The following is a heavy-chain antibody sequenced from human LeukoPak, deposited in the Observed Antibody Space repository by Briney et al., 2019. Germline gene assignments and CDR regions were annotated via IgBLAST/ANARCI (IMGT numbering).Heavy chain of an antibody. D-gene: IGHD2-2*01. Sequence: ASVKVSCKASGGTFSSYAISWVRQAPGQGLEWMGGIIPIFGTANYAQKFQGRVTITADESTSTAYMELSSLRSEDTAVYYCARLLGYCSSTSCPSLDWGQGTLVTVSS. CDR3: ARLLGYCSSTSCPSLD. V-gene: IGHV1-69*13. J-gene: IGHJ4*02. CDR1: GGTFSSYA. CDR2: IIPIFGTA.